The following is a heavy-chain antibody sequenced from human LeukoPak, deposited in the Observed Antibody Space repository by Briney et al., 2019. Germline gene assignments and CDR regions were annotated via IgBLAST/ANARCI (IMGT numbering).Heavy chain of an antibody. Sequence: GGSLRLSCAASGFTFSNTWMSWVRQAPGKGLEWVSGVSGSGGNTYYADSVKGRFTISRDNSKNTLYLEMNSLRAEDTAVYFCARDRCGDICFYGLDVWGQGTTVSVSS. J-gene: IGHJ6*02. CDR1: GFTFSNTW. CDR3: ARDRCGDICFYGLDV. D-gene: IGHD2-21*01. V-gene: IGHV3-23*01. CDR2: VSGSGGNT.